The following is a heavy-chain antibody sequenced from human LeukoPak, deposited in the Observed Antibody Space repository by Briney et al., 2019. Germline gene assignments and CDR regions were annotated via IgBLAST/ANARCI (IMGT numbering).Heavy chain of an antibody. CDR3: ARGYSSSRSDY. CDR1: GGSISSHY. V-gene: IGHV4-59*11. CDR2: IYYSEST. D-gene: IGHD6-13*01. Sequence: PSETLSLTCTVSGGSISSHYWSWIRQPPGKGLEWIGYIYYSESTNYNPSLKSRVTISVDTSKNQFSLKLSSVTAADAAVYYCARGYSSSRSDYWGQGTLVTVSS. J-gene: IGHJ4*02.